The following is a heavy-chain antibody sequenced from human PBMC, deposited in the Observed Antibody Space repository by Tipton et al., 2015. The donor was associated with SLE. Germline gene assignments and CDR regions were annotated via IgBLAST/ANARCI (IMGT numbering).Heavy chain of an antibody. D-gene: IGHD3-22*01. Sequence: QLVQSGAEVKKPGASVKVSCKTSGYTFASFGVSWVRQAPGQGLEWMGWISVYNGNTNYAQKLQGRVTMTTDTSTSTAYMELRSLTSDDTAVYYCVREGGYYGSSGYYAHWGQGTLVTVSS. CDR3: VREGGYYGSSGYYAH. CDR1: GYTFASFG. J-gene: IGHJ4*02. CDR2: ISVYNGNT. V-gene: IGHV1-18*01.